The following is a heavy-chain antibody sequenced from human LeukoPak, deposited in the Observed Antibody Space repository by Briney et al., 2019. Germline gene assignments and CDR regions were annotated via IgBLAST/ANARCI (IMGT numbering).Heavy chain of an antibody. Sequence: GGSLRLSCAASGFTFSSYGMHWVRQAPGKGLEWVAVIWYDGSNKYYADSVKGRFTISRDNSKNTLYLQMNSLRAEDTAVYYCARDQGSGSYTTPDYWGQGTLVTVSS. CDR2: IWYDGSNK. CDR3: ARDQGSGSYTTPDY. D-gene: IGHD1-26*01. CDR1: GFTFSSYG. J-gene: IGHJ4*02. V-gene: IGHV3-33*01.